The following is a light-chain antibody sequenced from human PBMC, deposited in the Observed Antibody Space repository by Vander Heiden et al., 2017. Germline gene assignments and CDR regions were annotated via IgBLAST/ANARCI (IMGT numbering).Light chain of an antibody. V-gene: IGKV1-12*01. J-gene: IGKJ2*01. CDR3: QQANRFPFT. Sequence: DIQMTQSPSSMSASVGDRVTITCRASQGISTYLAWYQQKPGKAPKLLIYDASTLQSGVPSRFSVSGSGTDFTLAISSLQPEDFASYYCQQANRFPFTFGQGTKLQIK. CDR1: QGISTY. CDR2: DAS.